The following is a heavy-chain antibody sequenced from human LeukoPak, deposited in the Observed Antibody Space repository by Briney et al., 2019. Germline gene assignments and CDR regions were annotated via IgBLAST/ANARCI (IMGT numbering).Heavy chain of an antibody. J-gene: IGHJ6*03. V-gene: IGHV1-2*02. CDR1: GYTFTGYY. CDR3: ARDMSSSSSAGYVDV. CDR2: INPNSGGT. Sequence: GASVKVSCKASGYTFTGYYMHWVRQAPGQGLEWMGWINPNSGGTNYAQKFQGRVTMTRDTSISTAYMELSRLRSDDTAVYYCARDMSSSSSAGYVDVWAKGPRSPSP. D-gene: IGHD6-6*01.